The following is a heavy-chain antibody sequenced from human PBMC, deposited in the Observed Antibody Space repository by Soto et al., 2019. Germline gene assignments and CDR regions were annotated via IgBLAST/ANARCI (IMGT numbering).Heavy chain of an antibody. Sequence: QVQLQESGPGLVKPSGTLSLTCAVSGGSISSSNWWSWVRQPPGKGLEWIGEIYHSGSTNYNPSLKHRVTISVDKSKTQFPLKLSSVTAADTAVYYCASLYMVRGVMDWFDPWGQGTLVTVSS. J-gene: IGHJ5*02. CDR2: IYHSGST. CDR1: GGSISSSNW. CDR3: ASLYMVRGVMDWFDP. V-gene: IGHV4-4*02. D-gene: IGHD3-10*01.